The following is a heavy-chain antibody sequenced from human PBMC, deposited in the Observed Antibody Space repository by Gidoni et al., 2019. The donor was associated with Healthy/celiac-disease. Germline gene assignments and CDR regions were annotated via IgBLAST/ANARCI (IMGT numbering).Heavy chain of an antibody. V-gene: IGHV3-33*01. Sequence: QVQLVESGGGVVQPGRSLRLYCAAYGFTFSSYGMHWVRQAPGKGLEWLAVIWYDGSNKYYADSVKGRFTISRDNSKNTLYLQMNSLRAEDTAVYYCARDAEYYGMDVWGQGTTVTVSS. CDR1: GFTFSSYG. J-gene: IGHJ6*02. CDR2: IWYDGSNK. CDR3: ARDAEYYGMDV.